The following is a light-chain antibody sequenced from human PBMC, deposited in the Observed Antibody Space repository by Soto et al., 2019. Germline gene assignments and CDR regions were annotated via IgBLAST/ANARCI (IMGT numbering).Light chain of an antibody. J-gene: IGLJ2*01. Sequence: QSVLTQSPSASASLGASVKLTCTLNSGHSSYAIAWHQQQPEKGPRYLMKVNSDGSHSKGDGIPDRFSGSSSGAERYLTISSLQSEDEADYYCQTWDTGIRVVFGGGTKLTVL. CDR2: VNSDGSH. V-gene: IGLV4-69*01. CDR1: SGHSSYA. CDR3: QTWDTGIRVV.